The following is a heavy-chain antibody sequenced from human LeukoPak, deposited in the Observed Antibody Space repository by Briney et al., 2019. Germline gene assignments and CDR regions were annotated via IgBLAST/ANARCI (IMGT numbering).Heavy chain of an antibody. V-gene: IGHV3-64*01. CDR1: GFTFSSYA. CDR3: VRVYSGYEDY. J-gene: IGHJ4*02. CDR2: ISSNGGST. D-gene: IGHD5-12*01. Sequence: GGSLRLSCAASGFTFSSYAMHWVRQAPGKGLEYVSAISSNGGSTYYANSVKGRFTISRDNSKNTLYLQMGSLRAEDMAVYYCVRVYSGYEDYWGQGTLVTVSS.